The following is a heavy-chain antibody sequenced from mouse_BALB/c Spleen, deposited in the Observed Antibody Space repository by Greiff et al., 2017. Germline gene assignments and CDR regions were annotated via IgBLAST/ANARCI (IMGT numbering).Heavy chain of an antibody. CDR3: TRAGGGLRVDY. J-gene: IGHJ2*01. CDR1: GYTFTSYY. D-gene: IGHD2-4*01. V-gene: IGHV1S81*02. Sequence: VQLQQSGAELVKPGASVKLSCKASGYTFTSYYMYWVKQRPGQGLEWIGEINPSNGGTNFNEKFKSKATLTVDKSSSTAYMQLSSLTSEDSAVYYCTRAGGGLRVDYWGQGTTLTVSS. CDR2: INPSNGGT.